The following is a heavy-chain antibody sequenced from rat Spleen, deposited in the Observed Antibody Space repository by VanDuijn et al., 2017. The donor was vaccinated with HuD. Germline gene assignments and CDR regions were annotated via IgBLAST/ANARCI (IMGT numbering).Heavy chain of an antibody. Sequence: QVQLKESGPGLVQPSQTLSLTCTVAGFSLTSYNVHWVRQPPGKGLEWMGVIWNTGGTRYNSALKSRLSISKDTSKSQVFLKMNSLQTEDTATYYCARAGVERTQGAFDYWGQGVMVTVSS. CDR1: GFSLTSYN. J-gene: IGHJ2*01. D-gene: IGHD3-1*01. CDR3: ARAGVERTQGAFDY. V-gene: IGHV2-41*01. CDR2: IWNTGGT.